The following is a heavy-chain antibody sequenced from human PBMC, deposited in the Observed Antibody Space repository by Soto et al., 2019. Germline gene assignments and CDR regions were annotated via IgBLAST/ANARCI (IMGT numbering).Heavy chain of an antibody. CDR2: INPHGGST. Sequence: QLVQSGGEVKQPGASVKVSCKAPRDTFTSYYINWVRQAPGQGLEWMGVINPHGGSTADAQKFKGRATLTRDTSASTVYMEVSSLTSEETAMYYCARSSGGNFGIIIEGTNWFAPWGQGTLVTVSS. CDR3: ARSSGGNFGIIIEGTNWFAP. V-gene: IGHV1-46*01. CDR1: RDTFTSYY. J-gene: IGHJ5*02. D-gene: IGHD1-26*01.